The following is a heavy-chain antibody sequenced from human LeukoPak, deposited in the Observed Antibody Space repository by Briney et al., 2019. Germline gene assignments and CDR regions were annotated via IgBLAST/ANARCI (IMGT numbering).Heavy chain of an antibody. CDR3: PGDIALAGAIDY. CDR1: GFTVSRNY. V-gene: IGHV3-53*01. J-gene: IGHJ4*02. CDR2: IYNGGST. D-gene: IGHD6-19*01. Sequence: GWSLRLSCAASGFTVSRNYMSWVRQAPGKGLKWVSVIYNGGSTYYADSVKGRFTISRDNSKNTPYLQMNSLRAEDTAVSYCPGDIALAGAIDYWGQGTMVTVSS.